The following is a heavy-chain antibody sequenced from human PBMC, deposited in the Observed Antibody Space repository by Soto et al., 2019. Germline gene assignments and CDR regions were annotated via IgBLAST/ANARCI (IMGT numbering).Heavy chain of an antibody. CDR2: INAGNGNT. V-gene: IGHV1-3*01. CDR3: ARDQSGIGWYVDCFDP. J-gene: IGHJ5*02. D-gene: IGHD6-19*01. CDR1: GYTFNSHA. Sequence: ASVKVSCKASGYTFNSHAIHWMRQAPGQRLEWMGWINAGNGNTYYSEKFKGRVSLTRDTVATTVYMELTSLTSEDTGVYYCARDQSGIGWYVDCFDPWGQGTLVTVSS.